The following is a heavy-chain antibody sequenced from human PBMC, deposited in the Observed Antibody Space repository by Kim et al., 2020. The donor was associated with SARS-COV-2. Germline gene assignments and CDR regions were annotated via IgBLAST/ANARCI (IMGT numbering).Heavy chain of an antibody. CDR1: GFTFSTNA. D-gene: IGHD3-10*01. V-gene: IGHV3-23*01. CDR2: IGCDTNT. J-gene: IGHJ4*02. CDR3: EYDIWVFSVHVL. Sequence: GGSLRLSCATSGFTFSTNAMNWVRQAPGKGLEWVAGIGCDTNTYYADSVNGRFTISTDFSNNTLFLQMSSLSVADTALSYCEYDIWVFSVHVLWCQVTLV.